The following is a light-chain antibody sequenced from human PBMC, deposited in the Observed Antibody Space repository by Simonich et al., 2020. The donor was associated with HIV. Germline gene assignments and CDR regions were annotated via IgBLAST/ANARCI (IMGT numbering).Light chain of an antibody. V-gene: IGKV1-39*01. CDR2: AAS. CDR1: QSISSY. CDR3: QQSYSVPYT. J-gene: IGKJ2*01. Sequence: DIQMTQSPSSLSASVGDRVTVSCRASQSISSYLNWYQQKPGKAPKLLIYAASSLQRGVPSRFSGSASGTDFTLTISSLQPEDVATYFCQQSYSVPYTFGQGTKLDIK.